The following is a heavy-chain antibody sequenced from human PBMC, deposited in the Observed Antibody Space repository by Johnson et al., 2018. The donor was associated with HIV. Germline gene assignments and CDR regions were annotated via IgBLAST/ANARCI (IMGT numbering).Heavy chain of an antibody. CDR1: GFTFSSYA. Sequence: QVQLVESGGGVVQPGRSLRLSCADSGFTFSSYAMHWVRQAPGKGLEWVAVISYDGSNKYYADSVKGRFTISRDNSKNTLYLQMNSLRAEDTAVYYCARDPFGALDGDSFDIWGQGTMVTVSS. J-gene: IGHJ3*02. CDR3: ARDPFGALDGDSFDI. V-gene: IGHV3-30*04. CDR2: ISYDGSNK. D-gene: IGHD3-10*01.